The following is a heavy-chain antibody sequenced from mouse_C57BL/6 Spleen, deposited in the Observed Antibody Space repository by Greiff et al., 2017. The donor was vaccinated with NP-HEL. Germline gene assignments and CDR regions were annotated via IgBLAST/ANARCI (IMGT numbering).Heavy chain of an antibody. J-gene: IGHJ1*03. CDR1: GYTFTSYW. V-gene: IGHV1-52*01. D-gene: IGHD1-1*01. Sequence: QVQLQQPGAELVRPGSSVKLSCKASGYTFTSYWMHWVKQRPIQGLEWIGNIDPSDSETHYNQKFKDKATLTVDKSSSTAYMQLSSLTSEDSAVYYCARWGVYYYGSSSYFDVWGTGTTVTVSS. CDR2: IDPSDSET. CDR3: ARWGVYYYGSSSYFDV.